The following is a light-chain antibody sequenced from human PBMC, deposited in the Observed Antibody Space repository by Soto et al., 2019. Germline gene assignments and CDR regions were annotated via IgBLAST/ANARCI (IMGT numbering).Light chain of an antibody. CDR3: QSYDSSNHS. CDR2: EDN. CDR1: SGSIASNY. Sequence: NFMLTQPHSVSESPGKTVTISCTRSSGSIASNYVQWYQQRPGSSPTTVIYEDNQRPSGVPDRFSGSIDSSSNSASLTISGLKTEDEADYYCQSYDSSNHSVGGGTKLTVL. J-gene: IGLJ2*01. V-gene: IGLV6-57*01.